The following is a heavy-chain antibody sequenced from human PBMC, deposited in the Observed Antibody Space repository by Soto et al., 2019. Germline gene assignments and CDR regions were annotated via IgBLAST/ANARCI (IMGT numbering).Heavy chain of an antibody. CDR1: GGSISSYY. V-gene: IGHV4-59*01. CDR3: ARATYDFWSGHPRRPGPLDY. D-gene: IGHD3-3*01. Sequence: SETLSLTCTVSGGSISSYYWSWIRQPPGKGLEWIGYIYYSGSTNYNPSLKSRVTISVDTSKNQFSLKLSSVTAADTAVYYCARATYDFWSGHPRRPGPLDYWGQGTLVTVSS. CDR2: IYYSGST. J-gene: IGHJ4*02.